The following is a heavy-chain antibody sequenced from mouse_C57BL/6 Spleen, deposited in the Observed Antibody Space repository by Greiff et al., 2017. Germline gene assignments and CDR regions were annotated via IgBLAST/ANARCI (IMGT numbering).Heavy chain of an antibody. CDR3: TTRWLLHAMDY. CDR1: GFNLKDYY. Sequence: EVQLPQSGAELVRPGASVKLSCTASGFNLKDYYMHWVKQRPEQGLEWIGRIDPEDGDTEYAPKFQGKATMTADTSSNTAYLQLSSLTSEDTAVYYCTTRWLLHAMDYWGQGTSVTVSS. CDR2: IDPEDGDT. D-gene: IGHD2-3*01. J-gene: IGHJ4*01. V-gene: IGHV14-1*01.